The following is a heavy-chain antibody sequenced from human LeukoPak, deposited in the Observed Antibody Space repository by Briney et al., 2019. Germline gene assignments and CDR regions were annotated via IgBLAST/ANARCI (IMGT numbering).Heavy chain of an antibody. CDR1: GFTFSSYA. Sequence: GGSLRLSCAASGFTFSSYAMHWVRQAPGKGLEWVAVVSYDGSNKYYADSVKGRFTISRDNSKNTLYLQMNSLRAEDTAVYYCANLLRWEPYWGQGTLVTVSP. V-gene: IGHV3-30*04. CDR2: VSYDGSNK. D-gene: IGHD4-23*01. CDR3: ANLLRWEPY. J-gene: IGHJ4*02.